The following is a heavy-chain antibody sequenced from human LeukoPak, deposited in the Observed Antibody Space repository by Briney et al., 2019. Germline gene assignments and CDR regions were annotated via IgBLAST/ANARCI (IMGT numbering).Heavy chain of an antibody. Sequence: SEALSLTCTVSGGSISSYYWSWIRQPPGKGLEWIGYIYYSGSTNYNPSLKSRVTISVDTSKNQFSLKLSSVTAADTAVYYCARTWAYCSSTSCRTGSWFDPWGQGTLVTVSS. CDR3: ARTWAYCSSTSCRTGSWFDP. CDR2: IYYSGST. CDR1: GGSISSYY. D-gene: IGHD2-2*01. J-gene: IGHJ5*02. V-gene: IGHV4-59*12.